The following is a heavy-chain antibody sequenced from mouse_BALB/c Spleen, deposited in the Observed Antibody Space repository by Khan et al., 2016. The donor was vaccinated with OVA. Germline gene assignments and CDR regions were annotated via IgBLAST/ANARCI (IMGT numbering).Heavy chain of an antibody. CDR2: INYSGNT. Sequence: QLEESGPGLVKPSQSLSLTCTVTGYSITSEYVWNWIRHFPGNKLEWMGYINYSGNTRYNPSLKSRISITRDTSKNQFFLQLNSVTTEDTATYYCTRKDYYDYDPFPYWGQGTLVTVSA. V-gene: IGHV3-2*02. J-gene: IGHJ3*01. CDR1: GYSITSEYV. CDR3: TRKDYYDYDPFPY. D-gene: IGHD2-4*01.